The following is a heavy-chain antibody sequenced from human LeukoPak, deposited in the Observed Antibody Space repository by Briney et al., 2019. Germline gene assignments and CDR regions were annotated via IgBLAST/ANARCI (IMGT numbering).Heavy chain of an antibody. Sequence: ASVKVSCKPSGYTFTSYGISWVRQAPGQGLEWMGWISAYNGNTNYAQKLQGRVTMTTDTSTSTAYMELRSLRSDDTAVYYCARGAHLPYYYYGMDVWGKGTTVTVSS. CDR1: GYTFTSYG. CDR2: ISAYNGNT. V-gene: IGHV1-18*04. CDR3: ARGAHLPYYYYGMDV. J-gene: IGHJ6*04.